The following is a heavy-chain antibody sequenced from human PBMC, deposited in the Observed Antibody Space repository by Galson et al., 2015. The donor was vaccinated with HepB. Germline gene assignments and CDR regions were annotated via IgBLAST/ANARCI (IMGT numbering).Heavy chain of an antibody. Sequence: SVKVSCKASGYTFTSYGISWVRQAPGQGLEWMGWISAYNGNTNYAQKLQGRVTMTTDTSTSTAYMELRSLRSDDTAVYYCAREKILLKSNIHNWFDPWGQGTLVTVSS. CDR2: ISAYNGNT. J-gene: IGHJ5*02. CDR3: AREKILLKSNIHNWFDP. CDR1: GYTFTSYG. V-gene: IGHV1-18*01. D-gene: IGHD2/OR15-2a*01.